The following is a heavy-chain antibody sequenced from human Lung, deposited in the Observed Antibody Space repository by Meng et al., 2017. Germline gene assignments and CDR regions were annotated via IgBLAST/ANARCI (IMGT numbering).Heavy chain of an antibody. CDR3: AREKGAGGGDLDY. J-gene: IGHJ4*02. V-gene: IGHV1-18*01. D-gene: IGHD3-16*01. CDR2: ISAYNGTK. CDR1: GYTFNRYS. Sequence: QVQLVQFGVEGKKPGDSVKVSCKTSGYTFNRYSVSWVRQAPGQGLVWMGWISAYNGTKNYAPKFQDRVTMTINKSTATAYMELGSLGFADAAKYFCAREKGAGGGDLDYWGQGTLVTVSS.